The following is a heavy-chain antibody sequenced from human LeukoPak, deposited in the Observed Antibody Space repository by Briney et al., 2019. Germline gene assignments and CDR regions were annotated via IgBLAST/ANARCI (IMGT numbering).Heavy chain of an antibody. J-gene: IGHJ4*02. Sequence: PGGCLRLSCTGSGFTFRTYAFSWVRQAPGKGLEWVSATFFIGATYYADSVKGRFTISRDNSKNALYLQMNGLRADDTAVYYCGIRDTSYYYVFWGQGTLVTVSS. CDR1: GFTFRTYA. V-gene: IGHV3-23*01. CDR3: GIRDTSYYYVF. CDR2: TFFIGAT. D-gene: IGHD3-16*01.